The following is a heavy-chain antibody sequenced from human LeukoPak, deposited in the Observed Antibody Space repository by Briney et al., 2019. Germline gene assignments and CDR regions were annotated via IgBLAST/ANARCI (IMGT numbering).Heavy chain of an antibody. J-gene: IGHJ4*02. D-gene: IGHD3-10*01. CDR2: INHSGST. CDR3: ARDLIQVSTPRAYYYGSGRLAY. CDR1: GGSFSGYY. Sequence: SETLSLTCAVYGGSFSGYYWSWIRQPPGKGLEWIGEINHSGSTNYNPSLKSRVTISVDTSKNQFSLKLSSVTAEDTAVYYCARDLIQVSTPRAYYYGSGRLAYWGQGTLVTVSS. V-gene: IGHV4-34*01.